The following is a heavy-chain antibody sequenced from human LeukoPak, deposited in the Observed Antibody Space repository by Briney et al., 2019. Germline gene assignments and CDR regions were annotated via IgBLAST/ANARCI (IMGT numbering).Heavy chain of an antibody. J-gene: IGHJ3*02. D-gene: IGHD5-12*01. CDR3: TTGGSVIVAGTRAFDI. V-gene: IGHV3-15*07. Sequence: GGALGLSCAASGFPFTYTWLNWVRPAPGKGLEWVGRIKSEDDGGATDYATPVQDRFTISRDDSQATLYLQMNSLKTEDTAVYYCTTGGSVIVAGTRAFDIWGQGTMVTVSS. CDR2: IKSEDDGGAT. CDR1: GFPFTYTW.